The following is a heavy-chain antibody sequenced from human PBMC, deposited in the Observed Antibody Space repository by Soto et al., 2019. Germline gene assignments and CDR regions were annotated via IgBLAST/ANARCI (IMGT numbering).Heavy chain of an antibody. D-gene: IGHD3-22*01. J-gene: IGHJ3*02. V-gene: IGHV3-23*01. Sequence: GGSLRLSCVGSGFTFSSHAMNWVRQAPGKGLEWVSFIRGSGGTTFFGESVKGWFIFSRDNSKNTLYLQRNSLRAEDTAVYYCAKHFYDSSGSLLYASDIWGQGTMVTVSS. CDR2: IRGSGGTT. CDR1: GFTFSSHA. CDR3: AKHFYDSSGSLLYASDI.